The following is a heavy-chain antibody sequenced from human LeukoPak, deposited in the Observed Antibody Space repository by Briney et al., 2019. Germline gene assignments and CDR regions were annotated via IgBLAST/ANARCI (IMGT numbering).Heavy chain of an antibody. J-gene: IGHJ4*02. CDR1: GFTFSSYW. CDR3: SRGNWGSSGGHC. V-gene: IGHV3-7*01. Sequence: PGGSLRLSCAASGFTFSSYWMIWVRQAPGKGLEWVANIKEDGSEKRYAESVKGRFTTSRDNAENTLYLQLSSLRAEDTAVYYCSRGNWGSSGGHCWGQGTLVTVSS. CDR2: IKEDGSEK. D-gene: IGHD7-27*01.